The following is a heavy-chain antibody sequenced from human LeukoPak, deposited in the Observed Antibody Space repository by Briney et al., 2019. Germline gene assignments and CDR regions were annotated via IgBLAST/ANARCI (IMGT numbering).Heavy chain of an antibody. CDR3: ARHDSSGPYNAFDI. CDR2: VYYGGNT. Sequence: PSETLSLTCTVSGGSISSSSYYWGWIRQPPGKGPEWIGSVYYGGNTYYNPSLKSRVTISVDTSKNQFSLKLSSVTAAETAVYYCARHDSSGPYNAFDIWGQGTMVTVSS. CDR1: GGSISSSSYY. D-gene: IGHD3-22*01. V-gene: IGHV4-39*01. J-gene: IGHJ3*02.